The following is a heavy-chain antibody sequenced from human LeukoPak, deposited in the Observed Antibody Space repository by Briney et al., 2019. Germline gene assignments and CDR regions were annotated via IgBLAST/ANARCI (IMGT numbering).Heavy chain of an antibody. CDR3: ARDLKVGYYDSSGP. Sequence: KAGGSLRLSCAASGFTFSSYSMNWVRQAPGKGLEWVSSISSSSYIYYADSVKGRFTISRDNAKNSLYLQMNSLRAEDTAVYYCARDLKVGYYDSSGPWGQGTLVTVSS. CDR2: ISSSSYI. CDR1: GFTFSSYS. D-gene: IGHD3-22*01. V-gene: IGHV3-21*01. J-gene: IGHJ5*02.